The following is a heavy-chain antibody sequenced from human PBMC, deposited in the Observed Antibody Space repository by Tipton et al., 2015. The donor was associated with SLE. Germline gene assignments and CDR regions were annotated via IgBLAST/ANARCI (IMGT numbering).Heavy chain of an antibody. J-gene: IGHJ4*02. D-gene: IGHD4-17*01. Sequence: TLSLTCTVSGGSISSSSYYWGWIRQPPGKGLEWIGRIYYSGSTYYNPSLKSRVTISVDTSKNQFSLKLSSVTAADTAVYYCARAPYGDYVDYWGQGTLVTVSS. V-gene: IGHV4-39*07. CDR2: IYYSGST. CDR3: ARAPYGDYVDY. CDR1: GGSISSSSYY.